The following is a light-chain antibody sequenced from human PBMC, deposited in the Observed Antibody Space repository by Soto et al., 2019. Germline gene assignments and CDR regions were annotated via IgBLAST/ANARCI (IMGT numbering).Light chain of an antibody. J-gene: IGKJ4*01. V-gene: IGKV1-12*01. Sequence: DMQMTQSPSSVSASVGDRVTITCRASQGISNHLAWFQQKPGKAPQLLIYAASSLQTGVPSRFSGSGSGTDFTLTITSLQPDDVSAYYCQQANSFPPGLTFGGGTKVEI. CDR2: AAS. CDR3: QQANSFPPGLT. CDR1: QGISNH.